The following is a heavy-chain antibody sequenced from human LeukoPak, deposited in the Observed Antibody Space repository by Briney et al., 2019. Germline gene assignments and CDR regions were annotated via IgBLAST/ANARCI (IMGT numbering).Heavy chain of an antibody. V-gene: IGHV3-7*01. CDR2: MKQDGSEK. J-gene: IGHJ6*02. D-gene: IGHD4-17*01. Sequence: GSLRLSCAASGFTFSSYWMSWARQAPGKGLEWVANMKQDGSEKYYVDSVKGRFTISRDNAKNSLYLQMNSLRAEDTAVYYCARVRHYGDQFMDVWGQGTTVTVSS. CDR1: GFTFSSYW. CDR3: ARVRHYGDQFMDV.